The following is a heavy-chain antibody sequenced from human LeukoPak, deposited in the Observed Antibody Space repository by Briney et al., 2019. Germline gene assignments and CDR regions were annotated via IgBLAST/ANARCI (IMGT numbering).Heavy chain of an antibody. D-gene: IGHD2-2*01. CDR2: ISSSGSTI. V-gene: IGHV3-11*01. Sequence: GGSLRLSCAASGFTFSDYYMSWIRQAPGKGLEWVSYISSSGSTIYYADSVKGRFTISRDNAKNSLYLQMNSLRAEDTAVYYCAKVGDSRLVRYIVVVPAANDYYYYYMDVWGKGTTVTVSS. CDR1: GFTFSDYY. J-gene: IGHJ6*03. CDR3: AKVGDSRLVRYIVVVPAANDYYYYYMDV.